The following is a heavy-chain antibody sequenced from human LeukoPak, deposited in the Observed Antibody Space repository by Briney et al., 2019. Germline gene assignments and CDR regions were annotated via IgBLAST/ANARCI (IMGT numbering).Heavy chain of an antibody. CDR2: IIPIFGTA. V-gene: IGHV1-69*01. CDR3: ARALAVRYYYYYYMDV. D-gene: IGHD3-10*01. CDR1: GGTFSSYA. Sequence: GSSVKVSCKASGGTFSSYAISWVRQAPGQGLEWMGGIIPIFGTANYAQKFQGRVTITADESTSTAYMELSSLRSEDTAVYYCARALAVRYYYYYYMDVWGKGTTVTISS. J-gene: IGHJ6*03.